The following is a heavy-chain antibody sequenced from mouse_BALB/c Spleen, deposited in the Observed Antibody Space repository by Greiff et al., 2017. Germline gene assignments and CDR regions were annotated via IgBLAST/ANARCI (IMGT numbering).Heavy chain of an antibody. CDR3: ARGGSPYWYFDV. Sequence: EVKLVESGPGLVKPSQSLSLTCSVTGYSITSGYYWNWIRQFPGNKLEWMGYISYDGSNNYNPSLKNRISITRDTSKNQFFLKLNSVTTEDTATYYCARGGSPYWYFDVWGAGTTVTVSS. J-gene: IGHJ1*01. CDR1: GYSITSGYY. CDR2: ISYDGSN. V-gene: IGHV3-6*02.